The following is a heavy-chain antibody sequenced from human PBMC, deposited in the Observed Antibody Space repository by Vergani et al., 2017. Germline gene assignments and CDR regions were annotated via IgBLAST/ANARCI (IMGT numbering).Heavy chain of an antibody. V-gene: IGHV4-39*07. D-gene: IGHD6-13*01. CDR3: ARHIAAAGTPWYFDL. Sequence: QLQLQESGPGLVKPSETLSLTCTVSGGSISSSSYYWGWIRQPPGKGLEWIGSIYYSGSTYYSPSLKRRVTISVDTSKNQFSLKLSSVTAADTAVYYCARHIAAAGTPWYFDLWGRGTLVTVSS. CDR2: IYYSGST. J-gene: IGHJ2*01. CDR1: GGSISSSSYY.